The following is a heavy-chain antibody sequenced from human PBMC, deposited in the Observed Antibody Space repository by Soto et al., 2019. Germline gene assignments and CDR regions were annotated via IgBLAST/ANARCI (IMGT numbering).Heavy chain of an antibody. J-gene: IGHJ4*02. D-gene: IGHD6-13*01. CDR2: INAGNGNT. Sequence: ASVKVSCKASGYTFTSYAMNWVRQAPGQRLEWMGWINAGNGNTKYSQKFQGRVTITRDTSASTAYMELSSLRSEDTAVYYCASKAPQQLANFDYWGQGTLVTVSS. CDR1: GYTFTSYA. CDR3: ASKAPQQLANFDY. V-gene: IGHV1-3*01.